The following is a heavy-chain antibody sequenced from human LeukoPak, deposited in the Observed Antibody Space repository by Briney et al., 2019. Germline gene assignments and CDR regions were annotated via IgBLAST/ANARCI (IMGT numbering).Heavy chain of an antibody. CDR1: GFTFSSHS. CDR3: ARDGWRFGELSDY. CDR2: IKQDASEK. Sequence: GGSLRLSCAASGFTFSSHSMSWVRQAPGKGLEWVANIKQDASEKYYVNSVKGRFTIFRDNAKNSLNLQMNSLRPEDTAVYYCARDGWRFGELSDYWGQGTLVTVSS. V-gene: IGHV3-7*04. D-gene: IGHD3-10*01. J-gene: IGHJ4*02.